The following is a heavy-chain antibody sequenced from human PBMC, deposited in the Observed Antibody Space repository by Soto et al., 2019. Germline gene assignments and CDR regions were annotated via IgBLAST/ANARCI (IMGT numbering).Heavy chain of an antibody. CDR3: ARGRSWGARYYYGMDV. D-gene: IGHD6-13*01. CDR2: IWYDGSNK. CDR1: GFTFSSYG. J-gene: IGHJ6*02. Sequence: GSLRLSCAASGFTFSSYGMHWVRQAPGKGLEWVAVIWYDGSNKYYADSVKGRFTISRDNSKNTLYLQMNSLRAEDTAVYYCARGRSWGARYYYGMDVWGQGTTVTVSS. V-gene: IGHV3-33*01.